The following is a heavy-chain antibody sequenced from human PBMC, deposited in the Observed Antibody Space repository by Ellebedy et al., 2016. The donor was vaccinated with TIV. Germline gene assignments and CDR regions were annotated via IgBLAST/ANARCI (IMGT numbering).Heavy chain of an antibody. V-gene: IGHV3-48*03. CDR3: ARRSRGPSYYFDY. J-gene: IGHJ4*02. CDR1: GFIFSSYY. Sequence: GESLKISCVASGFIFSSYYMTWVRQAPGKGLEWISYISGCGGMMDHADSVKGRFTISRDNAKNSLYLQLSSLRAEDTAVYYCARRSRGPSYYFDYWGQGALVTVSS. D-gene: IGHD3-10*01. CDR2: ISGCGGMM.